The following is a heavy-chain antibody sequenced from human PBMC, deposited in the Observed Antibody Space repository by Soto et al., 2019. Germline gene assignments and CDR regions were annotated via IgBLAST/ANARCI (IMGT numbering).Heavy chain of an antibody. J-gene: IGHJ5*02. CDR2: IYYSGST. Sequence: QVQLQESGPGLVKPSETLSLTCTVSGGSISSYYWSWIRQPPGKGLEWIGYIYYSGSTNYNPSLKSRVTISVDTSKNQFSLKLSSVTAADTAVYYCARAVDDSPNWFDPWGQGTLVTVSS. CDR1: GGSISSYY. V-gene: IGHV4-59*01. D-gene: IGHD3-3*01. CDR3: ARAVDDSPNWFDP.